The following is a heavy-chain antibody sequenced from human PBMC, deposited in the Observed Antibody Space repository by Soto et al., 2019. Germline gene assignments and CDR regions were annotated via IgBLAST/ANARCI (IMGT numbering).Heavy chain of an antibody. J-gene: IGHJ1*01. CDR3: AREAINSSGYSRYFQH. CDR2: INPSGGST. D-gene: IGHD3-22*01. V-gene: IGHV1-46*01. CDR1: GYTFTHYH. Sequence: SVKVSCKASGYTFTHYHVYWVRQAPGRGLEWLGMINPSGGSTTYAQNLQGRVTMTRDTSTNTVYMELSSLRSEDTAVYYCAREAINSSGYSRYFQHWGQGTLVTVSS.